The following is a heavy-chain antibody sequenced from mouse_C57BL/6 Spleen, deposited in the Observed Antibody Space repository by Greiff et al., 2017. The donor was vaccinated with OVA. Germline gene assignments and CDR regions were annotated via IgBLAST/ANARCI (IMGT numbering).Heavy chain of an antibody. D-gene: IGHD2-3*01. J-gene: IGHJ4*01. Sequence: EVQLQQSGPELVKPGASVKISCKASGYTFTDYYMNWVKQSHGKSLEWIGDINPNNGGTSYNQKFKGKATLTVDKSSSTAYMELRSLTSEDSAVYYCARDGYYGRGAMDYWGQGTSVTVSS. CDR2: INPNNGGT. V-gene: IGHV1-26*01. CDR3: ARDGYYGRGAMDY. CDR1: GYTFTDYY.